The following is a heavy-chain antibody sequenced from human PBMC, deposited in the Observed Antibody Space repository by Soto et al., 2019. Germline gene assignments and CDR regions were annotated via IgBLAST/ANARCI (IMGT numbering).Heavy chain of an antibody. V-gene: IGHV4-4*07. J-gene: IGHJ3*02. CDR3: ARDRVTMANDAFDI. CDR2: IYISGST. CDR1: GGSISSYY. Sequence: QVQLQESGPGLVKPSETLPLTCTVSGGSISSYYWSWIRQPAGKGLEWIGRIYISGSTKHNPSLKSRVTMSVDASKNLFSLKLSSVTAADTAVYYCARDRVTMANDAFDIWGQGTMVTVSS. D-gene: IGHD3-10*01.